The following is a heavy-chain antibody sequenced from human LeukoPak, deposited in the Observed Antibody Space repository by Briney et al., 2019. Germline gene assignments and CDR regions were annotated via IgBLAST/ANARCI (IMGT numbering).Heavy chain of an antibody. V-gene: IGHV3-30*18. CDR2: ISYDGSNK. Sequence: GGSLRLSCAASGSTFSSYGMHWVRQAPGKGLEWVAVISYDGSNKYYADSVKGRFTISRDNSKHTLYLQMNSLRAEDTAVYYCAKSNWGIWYFDLWGRGTLVTVSS. D-gene: IGHD7-27*01. J-gene: IGHJ2*01. CDR1: GSTFSSYG. CDR3: AKSNWGIWYFDL.